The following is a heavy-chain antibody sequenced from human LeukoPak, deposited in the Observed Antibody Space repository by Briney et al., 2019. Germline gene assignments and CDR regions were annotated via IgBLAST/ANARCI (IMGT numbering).Heavy chain of an antibody. CDR2: ISDSGSRT. V-gene: IGHV3-23*01. CDR3: ARDGEGRILWWWPDGFDI. Sequence: GGSLRLSCAASGFTFSSYAMSWVRQAPGKGLECVSSISDSGSRTDYADSVKGRFTISRDNSKNTLYLQMNSLRAEDTAVYYCARDGEGRILWWWPDGFDIWGPGTMVTVSA. J-gene: IGHJ3*02. CDR1: GFTFSSYA. D-gene: IGHD2-21*01.